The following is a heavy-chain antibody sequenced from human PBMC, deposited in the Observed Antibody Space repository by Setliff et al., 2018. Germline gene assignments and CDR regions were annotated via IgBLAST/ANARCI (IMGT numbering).Heavy chain of an antibody. CDR3: AHTSRVDHSGHYHSAS. D-gene: IGHD2-21*02. Sequence: SGPTLVNPTETLTLICTFSGFSLSTTGVGVGWIRQPPGRALEWVALIFWDDDKRYSPSLKSRLTITKYTSTNQVVLTMTNMDPVDTGTYYCAHTSRVDHSGHYHSASWGQGPLVTVSS. CDR1: GFSLSTTGVG. CDR2: IFWDDDK. J-gene: IGHJ4*02. V-gene: IGHV2-5*02.